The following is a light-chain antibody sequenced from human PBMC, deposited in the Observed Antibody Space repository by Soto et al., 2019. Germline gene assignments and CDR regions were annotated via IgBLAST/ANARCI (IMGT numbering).Light chain of an antibody. CDR3: QQYEIIPT. J-gene: IGKJ5*01. CDR1: QNINNY. V-gene: IGKV1-33*01. CDR2: DAS. Sequence: DIQMTQSPSSLSASAGESATITCQPSQNINNYLNWYQQXPGRAPKLLIYDASNLEAGAPSRFRGSGSRTDFTFTISRLQPEDVATYYYQQYEIIPTFGQGTRLEIK.